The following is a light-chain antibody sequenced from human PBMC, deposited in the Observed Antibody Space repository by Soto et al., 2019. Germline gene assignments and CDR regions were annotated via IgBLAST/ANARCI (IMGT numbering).Light chain of an antibody. CDR1: QSVSSN. Sequence: EIVMTQSPATLSVSPGERATLSCRASQSVSSNLAWYQHKPGQAPRLLIYRASTRATGIPARFSGSGSGTEFTLTISSLQSEDFAVYYCQQFNKWPLTFGGGTKVEIK. V-gene: IGKV3-15*01. CDR3: QQFNKWPLT. J-gene: IGKJ4*01. CDR2: RAS.